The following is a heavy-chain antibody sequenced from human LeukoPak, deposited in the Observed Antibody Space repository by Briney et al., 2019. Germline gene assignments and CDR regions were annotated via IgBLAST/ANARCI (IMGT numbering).Heavy chain of an antibody. D-gene: IGHD2-2*02. Sequence: GASVKVSCKASGYTFTNYGITWVRQAPGQGLEWMGWISAYNGNTNYAQNLQGRVTMTTDTSTSTAYMELRSLRSDDTAVYYCARGRDIVVVPAAIGEDWFDPWGQGTLVTVSS. CDR3: ARGRDIVVVPAAIGEDWFDP. CDR1: GYTFTNYG. CDR2: ISAYNGNT. J-gene: IGHJ5*02. V-gene: IGHV1-18*01.